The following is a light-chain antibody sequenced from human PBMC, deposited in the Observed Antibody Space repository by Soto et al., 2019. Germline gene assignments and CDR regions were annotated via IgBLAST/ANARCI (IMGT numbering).Light chain of an antibody. Sequence: DNQMTQSPSTLSASVGDRVIITCRASQSVSGWLAWYRQKPGKAPELLIYSASTLETGVPSRFSGSGSGTDFTLTVSSLQREDFATYYCQQYERYPLTFGGGTKVEIK. CDR2: SAS. V-gene: IGKV1-5*03. CDR1: QSVSGW. CDR3: QQYERYPLT. J-gene: IGKJ4*01.